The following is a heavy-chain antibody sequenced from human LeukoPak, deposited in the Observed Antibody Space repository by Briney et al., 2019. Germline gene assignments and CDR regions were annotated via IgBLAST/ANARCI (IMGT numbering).Heavy chain of an antibody. V-gene: IGHV3-15*05. CDR3: ARSGQGNRIDLRRPIYYYYGMDV. CDR2: IKSKTDGGTT. D-gene: IGHD1-26*01. Sequence: RPGGSLRLSCAASGFTFSNAWMSWVRQAPGKGLEWVGRIKSKTDGGTTDYAAPVKGRFTISRDDSKNTLYLQMNSLRAEDTALYHCARSGQGNRIDLRRPIYYYYGMDVWGQGTTVTVS. J-gene: IGHJ6*02. CDR1: GFTFSNAW.